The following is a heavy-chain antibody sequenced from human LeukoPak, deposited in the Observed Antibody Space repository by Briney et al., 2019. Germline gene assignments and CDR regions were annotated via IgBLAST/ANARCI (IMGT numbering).Heavy chain of an antibody. CDR2: ISSSSSYI. J-gene: IGHJ2*01. Sequence: PGGSLRLSCAASGFTFSSYSMNWVRQAPGKGLEWVSSISSSSSYIYYADSVKGRFTISRDNAKNSLYLQMNSLRAEDTAVHYCARDDAVGATTYWYFDLWGRGTLVTVSS. V-gene: IGHV3-21*01. CDR3: ARDDAVGATTYWYFDL. D-gene: IGHD1-26*01. CDR1: GFTFSSYS.